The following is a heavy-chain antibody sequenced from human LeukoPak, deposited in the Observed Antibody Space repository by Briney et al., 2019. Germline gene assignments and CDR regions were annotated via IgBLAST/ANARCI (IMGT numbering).Heavy chain of an antibody. V-gene: IGHV4-30-4*01. Sequence: TSETLSLTCTVSGGSISSGDYYWSWIRQPPGKGLEWIGYIYYSGSTYYNPSLKSRVTISVDTSKNQFSLKLSSVTAADTAVYYCARLIMSRLSWGYYFDYWGQGTLVTVSS. J-gene: IGHJ4*02. CDR3: ARLIMSRLSWGYYFDY. D-gene: IGHD3-16*01. CDR1: GGSISSGDYY. CDR2: IYYSGST.